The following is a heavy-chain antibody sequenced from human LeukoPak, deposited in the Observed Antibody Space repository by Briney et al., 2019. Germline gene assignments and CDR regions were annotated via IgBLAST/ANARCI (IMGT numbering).Heavy chain of an antibody. CDR1: GGTFSSYA. CDR3: ARGRLGELSSEFDY. Sequence: GASVKVSCKASGGTFSSYAISWVRQAPGQVLEWMGRIIPILGIANYAQKFQGRVTITADKSTSTAYMELSSLRSEDTAVYYCARGRLGELSSEFDYWGQGTLVTVSS. CDR2: IIPILGIA. V-gene: IGHV1-69*04. J-gene: IGHJ4*02. D-gene: IGHD3-16*02.